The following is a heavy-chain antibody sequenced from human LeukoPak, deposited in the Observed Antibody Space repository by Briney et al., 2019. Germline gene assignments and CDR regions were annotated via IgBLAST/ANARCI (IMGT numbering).Heavy chain of an antibody. Sequence: SETLSLTCTVSGGSISSSSYYWSWIRQPPGKGLEWLGYIYYSGSTNYNPSLKSRVTISVDTSKNQFSLKLSSVTAADTAVYYCARSLEKYSYGYFDYWGQGTLVTVSS. J-gene: IGHJ4*02. CDR1: GGSISSSSYY. CDR2: IYYSGST. CDR3: ARSLEKYSYGYFDY. V-gene: IGHV4-61*01. D-gene: IGHD5-18*01.